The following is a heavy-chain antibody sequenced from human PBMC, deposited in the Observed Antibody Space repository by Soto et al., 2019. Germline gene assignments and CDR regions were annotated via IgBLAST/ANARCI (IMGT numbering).Heavy chain of an antibody. V-gene: IGHV4-59*08. J-gene: IGHJ4*01. CDR3: ARHRRTTVAKFYFDN. Sequence: SETLSLTCTVSGGSITSYCWSWIRQPPGKGLEWIAYIFDSGNANYNPSLKSRVTISVDTSKNQFSLKLTSVTAADTAVYYCARHRRTTVAKFYFDNWGQEPWSPSPQ. CDR1: GGSITSYC. CDR2: IFDSGNA. D-gene: IGHD4-4*01.